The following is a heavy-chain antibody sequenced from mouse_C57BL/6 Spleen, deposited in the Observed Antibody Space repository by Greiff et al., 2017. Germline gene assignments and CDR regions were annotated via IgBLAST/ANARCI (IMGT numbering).Heavy chain of an antibody. CDR1: GFTFSDYY. CDR3: ARGYYYGSSHDHYYAMDY. J-gene: IGHJ4*01. CDR2: INYDGSST. V-gene: IGHV5-16*01. D-gene: IGHD1-1*01. Sequence: VQLKESEGGLVQPGSSMKLSCTASGFTFSDYYMAWVRQVPEKGLEWVANINYDGSSTYYLDSLKSRFIISRDNAKNILYLQMSSLKSEDTATYYCARGYYYGSSHDHYYAMDYWGQGTSVTVSS.